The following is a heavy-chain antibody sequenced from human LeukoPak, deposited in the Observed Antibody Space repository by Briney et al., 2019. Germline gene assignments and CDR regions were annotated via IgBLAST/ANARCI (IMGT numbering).Heavy chain of an antibody. V-gene: IGHV3-30*02. CDR3: AKGVRFLEWLPFDP. Sequence: LPGGSLRLSCAASGFTFSSYGMHWVRQAPGKGLEWVAFIRYDGSNKYYADSVKGRFTISRDNSKNTLYLQMNSLRAEDTAVYYCAKGVRFLEWLPFDPWGQGTLVTVSS. CDR2: IRYDGSNK. D-gene: IGHD3-3*01. J-gene: IGHJ5*02. CDR1: GFTFSSYG.